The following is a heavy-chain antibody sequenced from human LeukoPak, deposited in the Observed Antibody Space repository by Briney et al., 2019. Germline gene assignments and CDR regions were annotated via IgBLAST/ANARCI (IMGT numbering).Heavy chain of an antibody. CDR3: ASSSTAMVTPFDY. V-gene: IGHV4-39*01. J-gene: IGHJ4*02. CDR1: GGSISSSSYY. D-gene: IGHD5-18*01. Sequence: PSDTLSLTCTVSGGSISSSSYYWGWIRQPPGKGLERIGSIYYSGSTYYNPSLKSRVTISVDTSKNQFSLKLSSVTAADTAVYYCASSSTAMVTPFDYWGQGTLVTVSS. CDR2: IYYSGST.